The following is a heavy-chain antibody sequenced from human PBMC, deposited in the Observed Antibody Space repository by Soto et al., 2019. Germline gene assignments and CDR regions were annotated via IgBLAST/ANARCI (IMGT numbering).Heavy chain of an antibody. D-gene: IGHD3-10*01. J-gene: IGHJ4*02. Sequence: QVQLQQWGAGLLKPSETLSLTCAVSGGSFSGYYWSWIRQPPGKGLEWMGEINHSGSTNYNPSLKSRVTISVDTSKNQFSLKLSSVTAAETAVYYCARGYYGSGRDFDYWGQGTLVTVSA. V-gene: IGHV4-34*01. CDR3: ARGYYGSGRDFDY. CDR1: GGSFSGYY. CDR2: INHSGST.